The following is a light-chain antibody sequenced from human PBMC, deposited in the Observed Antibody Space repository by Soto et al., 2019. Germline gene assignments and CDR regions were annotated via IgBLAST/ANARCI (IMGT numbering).Light chain of an antibody. CDR3: QQYGSSPYT. CDR2: GAS. J-gene: IGKJ2*01. Sequence: EIVLTQSPGTLSLSPGERATLSCRASQSVSSSYLAWYQQKPVQAPRLLIYGASSRATGIPDRFSGSGSGTDFTLTISRLEPEDFAVYYCQQYGSSPYTFGLGTKLEIK. CDR1: QSVSSSY. V-gene: IGKV3-20*01.